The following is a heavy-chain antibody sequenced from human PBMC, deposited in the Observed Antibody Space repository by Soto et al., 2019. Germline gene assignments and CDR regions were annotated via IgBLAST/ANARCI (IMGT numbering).Heavy chain of an antibody. J-gene: IGHJ6*02. CDR3: ARGHYYYAMDV. CDR2: ISHGGSP. V-gene: IGHV4-30-2*01. Sequence: SDTLSLTCAVFGGSVSSGVFSWHWIRQPPGQGLEWIGYISHGGSPHYTPSLRSRVSISVDRSTNVISLNLTSMTPADTAVYFCARGHYYYAMDVWGQGTTVT. CDR1: GGSVSSGVFS.